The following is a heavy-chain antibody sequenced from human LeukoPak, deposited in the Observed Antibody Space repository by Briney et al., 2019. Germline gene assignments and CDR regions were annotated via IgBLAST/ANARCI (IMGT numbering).Heavy chain of an antibody. CDR1: GGSISSYY. V-gene: IGHV4-4*07. Sequence: SETLSLTCTVSGGSISSYYWRWIRQPAGKGLEWIGRIYATGSTNYNPSLKSRVSMSLDTSKNQFSLRLSFVTAADTAVYYCARAPSYSYYFDYWGQGTLVTVSS. CDR2: IYATGST. D-gene: IGHD3-10*01. CDR3: ARAPSYSYYFDY. J-gene: IGHJ4*02.